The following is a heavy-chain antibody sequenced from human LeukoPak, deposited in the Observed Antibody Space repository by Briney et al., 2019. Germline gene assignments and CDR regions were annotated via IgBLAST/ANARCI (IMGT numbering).Heavy chain of an antibody. CDR1: GFIFSPYG. CDR2: ISGSGGST. J-gene: IGHJ4*02. CDR3: AKALSITSFVFDY. Sequence: GGSLRLSCAASGFIFSPYGMTWVRQAPGKGLEWVSAISGSGGSTYYADSVKGRFTISRDNSKNTLYLQMNSLRAEDTAVYYCAKALSITSFVFDYWGQGTLVTVSS. D-gene: IGHD3-3*01. V-gene: IGHV3-23*01.